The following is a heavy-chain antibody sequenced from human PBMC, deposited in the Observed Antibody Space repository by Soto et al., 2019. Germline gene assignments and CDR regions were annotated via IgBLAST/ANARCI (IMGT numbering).Heavy chain of an antibody. Sequence: QVQLVESGGGVVQPGRSLRLSCAASGFTFSSYGMHWFRQAPGKGLEWVAVISYDGSNKYYADSVKDRFTISRDNSKNTLYLHMNSLRAEDTAVYYCAKDVLPIAVAGTHFDYWGQGTLVTVSS. V-gene: IGHV3-30*18. J-gene: IGHJ4*02. CDR1: GFTFSSYG. CDR2: ISYDGSNK. D-gene: IGHD6-19*01. CDR3: AKDVLPIAVAGTHFDY.